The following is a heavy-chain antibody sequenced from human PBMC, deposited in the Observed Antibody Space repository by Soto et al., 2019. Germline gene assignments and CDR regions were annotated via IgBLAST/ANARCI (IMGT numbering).Heavy chain of an antibody. CDR1: GFTFSGSA. CDR2: IRSKANSYAT. J-gene: IGHJ6*03. V-gene: IGHV3-73*01. CDR3: TSPAAAGTIQTPYYYYYMDV. Sequence: EVQLVESGGGLVQPGGSLKLSCAASGFTFSGSAMHWVRQASGKGLEWVGRIRSKANSYATAYAASVKGRFTISRDESKNTAYLQMNGLKTADTAVYYCTSPAAAGTIQTPYYYYYMDVWGKGTTVTVSS. D-gene: IGHD6-13*01.